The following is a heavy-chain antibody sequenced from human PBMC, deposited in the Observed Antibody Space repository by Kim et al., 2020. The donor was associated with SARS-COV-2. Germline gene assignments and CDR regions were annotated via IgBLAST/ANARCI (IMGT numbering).Heavy chain of an antibody. CDR1: GYSFTSYW. Sequence: GESLKISCKGSGYSFTSYWIGWVRQMPGKGLEWMGIIYPGDSDTRYSPSFQGQVTISVDKSISTAYLQWSSLKASDTAMYYCAGTSIIAVAEENWYFDLWGRGTVVTVSS. D-gene: IGHD6-19*01. J-gene: IGHJ2*01. CDR3: AGTSIIAVAEENWYFDL. V-gene: IGHV5-51*01. CDR2: IYPGDSDT.